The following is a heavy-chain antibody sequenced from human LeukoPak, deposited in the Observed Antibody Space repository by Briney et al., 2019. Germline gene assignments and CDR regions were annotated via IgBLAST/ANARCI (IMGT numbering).Heavy chain of an antibody. D-gene: IGHD6-13*01. CDR3: SSHVSAAAGGR. CDR2: IHHSGSI. Sequence: SGTLSLTCAVSGGSISSSNWWSLVRQPPGEGLEWIAEIHHSGSIKYNPSLQSRVTISMDTSKNQFSLKLNSVTAADTAVYYCSSHVSAAAGGRWGPGTLVTISS. J-gene: IGHJ4*02. CDR1: GGSISSSNW. V-gene: IGHV4-4*02.